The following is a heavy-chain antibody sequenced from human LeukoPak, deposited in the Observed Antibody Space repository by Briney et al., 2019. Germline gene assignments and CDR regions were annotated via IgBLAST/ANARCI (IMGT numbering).Heavy chain of an antibody. CDR3: ASSSSSVLEGSYYYYYGMDV. Sequence: SVKVSCKASGGTFSSYAISWVRQAPGQGLEWMGGIVPIFGTANYAQKFQGRVTITADESTSTAYMELSSLRSEDTAVYYCASSSSSVLEGSYYYYYGMDVWGQGTTVTVSS. V-gene: IGHV1-69*13. J-gene: IGHJ6*02. D-gene: IGHD6-6*01. CDR2: IVPIFGTA. CDR1: GGTFSSYA.